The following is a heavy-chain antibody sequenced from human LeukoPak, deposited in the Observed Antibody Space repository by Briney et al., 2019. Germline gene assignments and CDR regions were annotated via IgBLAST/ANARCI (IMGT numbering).Heavy chain of an antibody. CDR3: ARGGWPPLRYLPDY. CDR1: GYTFTSYD. Sequence: EASVKVSCKASGYTFTSYDINWVRHATGQGLEWMGWMSPNSGDTGYAQKFQGRVTMTRDTSISTAFMELTSLRSEDTAVYYCARGGWPPLRYLPDYWGQGTLVTVSS. D-gene: IGHD4-17*01. CDR2: MSPNSGDT. J-gene: IGHJ4*02. V-gene: IGHV1-8*01.